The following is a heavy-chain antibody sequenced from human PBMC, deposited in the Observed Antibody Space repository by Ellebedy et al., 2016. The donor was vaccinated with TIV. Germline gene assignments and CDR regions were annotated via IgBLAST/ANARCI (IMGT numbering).Heavy chain of an antibody. CDR2: LHHSETP. Sequence: MPGGSLRLSCIVYGGFFSNFSLSWLRQPPGRGLEWIAELHHSETPDYNPSLQGRVTISHDTSNEQFSLNLTSVIAADTALYFCARGRPFCRGDQCRHPLSTAFDIWGQGTTVTVSS. CDR1: GGFFSNFS. J-gene: IGHJ3*02. V-gene: IGHV4-34*01. D-gene: IGHD2-21*01. CDR3: ARGRPFCRGDQCRHPLSTAFDI.